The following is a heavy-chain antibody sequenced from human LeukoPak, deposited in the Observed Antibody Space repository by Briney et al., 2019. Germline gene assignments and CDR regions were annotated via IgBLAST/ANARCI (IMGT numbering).Heavy chain of an antibody. CDR1: EFTVSSNY. CDR3: ARDGYNFAIDY. CDR2: IYSGGST. V-gene: IGHV3-53*01. D-gene: IGHD5-24*01. J-gene: IGHJ4*02. Sequence: PGGSLRLSCAASEFTVSSNYMSWVRQAPGKGLEWVSVIYSGGSTYYADSVKGRFTISRDNSKNTLYLQMNSLRAEDTAVYYCARDGYNFAIDYWGQGTLVTVSS.